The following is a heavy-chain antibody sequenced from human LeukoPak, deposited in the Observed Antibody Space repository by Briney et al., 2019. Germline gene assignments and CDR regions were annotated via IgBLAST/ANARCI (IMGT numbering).Heavy chain of an antibody. CDR2: IYTSGST. CDR3: ARSGWRLDWFDP. Sequence: PSETLSLTCAVYGGSFGGYYWSWIRQPPGKGLEWIGYIYTSGSTNYNPSLKSRVTISVDTSKNQFSLKLSSVTAADTAVYYCARSGWRLDWFDPWGQGTLVTVSS. CDR1: GGSFGGYY. V-gene: IGHV4-4*09. J-gene: IGHJ5*02. D-gene: IGHD3-16*01.